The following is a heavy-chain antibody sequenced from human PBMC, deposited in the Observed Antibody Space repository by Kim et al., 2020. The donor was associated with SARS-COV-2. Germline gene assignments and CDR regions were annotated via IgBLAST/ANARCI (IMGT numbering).Heavy chain of an antibody. V-gene: IGHV4-31*03. J-gene: IGHJ4*02. CDR2: IYYSGST. CDR1: GGSISSGGYY. CDR3: ARARLRVLIVVDCFAY. Sequence: SETLSLTCTVSGGSISSGGYYWSWIRQHPGKGLEWIGYIYYSGSTYYNPSLKSRVTISVDTSKNQFSLKLSSVTAADTAVYYCARARLRVLIVVDCFAYWGQGTLVTVSS. D-gene: IGHD2-15*01.